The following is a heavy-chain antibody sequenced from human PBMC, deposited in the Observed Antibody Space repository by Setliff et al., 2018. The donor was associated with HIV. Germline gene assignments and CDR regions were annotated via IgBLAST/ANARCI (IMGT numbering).Heavy chain of an antibody. J-gene: IGHJ5*02. CDR1: GYTFTSYG. Sequence: ASVKVSCKPSGYTFTSYGINWVRQAPGQGLEWMGWISGYNGKTNYAQKFQGRVTMTTDTSTSTAYMELRSLRSDDTAVYYCARGYCDTSGCLRGGDVSWGQGTLVTVSS. V-gene: IGHV1-18*01. D-gene: IGHD3-22*01. CDR3: ARGYCDTSGCLRGGDVS. CDR2: ISGYNGKT.